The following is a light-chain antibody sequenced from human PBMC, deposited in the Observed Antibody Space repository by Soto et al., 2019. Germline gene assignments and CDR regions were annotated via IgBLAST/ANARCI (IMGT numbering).Light chain of an antibody. CDR1: SSDVGAYEH. CDR2: DVN. V-gene: IGLV2-14*03. CDR3: SSDSTTTIPV. J-gene: IGLJ1*01. Sequence: QSALTQPASVSGSPGQSVTISCTGASSDVGAYEHVSWYQQHPGRAPKLILYDVNNRPSGVSNHFSGSKSGNSASLVISGLQANDEADYYCSSDSTTTIPVFGSGTKLTVL.